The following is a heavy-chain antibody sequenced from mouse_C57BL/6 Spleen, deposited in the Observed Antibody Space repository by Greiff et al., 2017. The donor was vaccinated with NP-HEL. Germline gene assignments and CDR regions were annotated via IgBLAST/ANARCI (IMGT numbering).Heavy chain of an antibody. J-gene: IGHJ4*01. CDR1: GFTFSSYA. V-gene: IGHV5-4*01. CDR2: ISDGGSYT. Sequence: DVQLVESGGGLVKPGGSLKLSCAASGFTFSSYAMSWVRQTPEKRLEWVATISDGGSYTYYPDNVKGRFTISRDNAKNNLYLQMSHLKSEDTAMYYCARGEIRYAMDYWGQGTSVTVSS. CDR3: ARGEIRYAMDY.